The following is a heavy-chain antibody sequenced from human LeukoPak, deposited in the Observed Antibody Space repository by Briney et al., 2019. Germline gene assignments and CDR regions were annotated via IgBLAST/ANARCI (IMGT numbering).Heavy chain of an antibody. V-gene: IGHV4-4*07. J-gene: IGHJ4*02. CDR2: IYTSGST. CDR1: GGSISSYY. Sequence: SETLSLTCTVSGGSISSYYWSWIRQPAGKGLEWIERIYTSGSTNYNPSLKSRVTMSVDTSKNQFSLKLSSVTAADTAVYYCARDTHYYDSSGYFTLDYWGQGTLVTVSS. CDR3: ARDTHYYDSSGYFTLDY. D-gene: IGHD3-22*01.